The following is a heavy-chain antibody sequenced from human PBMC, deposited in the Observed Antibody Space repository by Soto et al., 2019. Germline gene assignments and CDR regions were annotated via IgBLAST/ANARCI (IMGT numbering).Heavy chain of an antibody. Sequence: PGGSLRLSCAASGFTFSSYSMNWVRQAPGKGLEWVSYISSSSSTIYYADSVKGRFTISRDNAKNSLYLQMNSLRAEDTAVYYCARSENGDQSDEEFDYWGQGTLVNVSS. D-gene: IGHD4-17*01. CDR3: ARSENGDQSDEEFDY. J-gene: IGHJ4*02. CDR2: ISSSSSTI. CDR1: GFTFSSYS. V-gene: IGHV3-48*01.